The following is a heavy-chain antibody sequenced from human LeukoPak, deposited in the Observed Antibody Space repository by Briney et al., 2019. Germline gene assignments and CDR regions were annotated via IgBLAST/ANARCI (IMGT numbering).Heavy chain of an antibody. CDR3: ARGIWFDP. V-gene: IGHV4-34*01. Sequence: SETLSLTCAVYGGSFRGYYWSWIRQPPGKGLEWIGEINHSGSTNYNPSLKSRVTISVDTSKNQFSLKLSSVTAADTAVYYCARGIWFDPWGQGTLVTVSS. CDR2: INHSGST. J-gene: IGHJ5*02. CDR1: GGSFRGYY.